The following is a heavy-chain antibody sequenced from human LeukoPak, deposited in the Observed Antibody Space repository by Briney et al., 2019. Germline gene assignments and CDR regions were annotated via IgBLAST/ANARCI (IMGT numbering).Heavy chain of an antibody. CDR3: ARDRSYIWFDP. CDR2: FYYGGST. D-gene: IGHD1-26*01. CDR1: GGSISSYY. J-gene: IGHJ5*02. Sequence: KPSETLSLTCTVSGGSISSYYWSWIRQPPGKGLEWIGYFYYGGSTNYNPSLKSRVTISVDTSKNQFSLKLSSVTAADTAVYYCARDRSYIWFDPWGQGTLVTVSS. V-gene: IGHV4-59*01.